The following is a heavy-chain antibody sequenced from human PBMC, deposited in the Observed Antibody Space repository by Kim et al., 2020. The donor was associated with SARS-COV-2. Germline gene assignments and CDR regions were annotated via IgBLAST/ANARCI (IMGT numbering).Heavy chain of an antibody. Sequence: SGPTLVKPTQTLTLTCTFSGFSLSTSGVGVGWIRQPPGKALEWLALIYWDDDKRYSPSLKSRLTINKDTSKNQVVLTMTNMDPVDTATYYCAHRFGVAYYFDYWGQGTLVTVSS. CDR1: GFSLSTSGVG. CDR2: IYWDDDK. V-gene: IGHV2-5*02. D-gene: IGHD3-3*01. J-gene: IGHJ4*02. CDR3: AHRFGVAYYFDY.